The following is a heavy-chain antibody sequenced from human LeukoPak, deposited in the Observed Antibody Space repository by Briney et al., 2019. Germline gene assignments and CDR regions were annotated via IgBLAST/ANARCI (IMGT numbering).Heavy chain of an antibody. J-gene: IGHJ4*02. CDR1: GYTFTSYG. CDR2: INGSNGNT. D-gene: IGHD6-13*01. Sequence: ASVKVSCKASGYTFTSYGISWVGQPPAQGLGWMGCINGSNGNTNYAQKLQGRVTMTKDTSTSTAYMEMRSLRSDDTAVYYCVRYPLSYSSNWHYYFDYWGQGTLLTVSS. CDR3: VRYPLSYSSNWHYYFDY. V-gene: IGHV1-18*01.